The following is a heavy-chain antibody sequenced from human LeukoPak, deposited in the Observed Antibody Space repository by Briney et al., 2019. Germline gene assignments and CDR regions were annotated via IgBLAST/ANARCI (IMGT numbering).Heavy chain of an antibody. CDR3: AREGYCTNGVCSRLSSFDY. V-gene: IGHV3-30*03. Sequence: PGGSLRLSCAASGFTFSSYGMHWVRQAPGKGLEWVAVISYDGSNKYYADSVKGRFTISRDNSKNTLYLQMNSLRAEDTAVYYCAREGYCTNGVCSRLSSFDYWGQGTLVTVSS. CDR2: ISYDGSNK. D-gene: IGHD2-8*01. J-gene: IGHJ4*02. CDR1: GFTFSSYG.